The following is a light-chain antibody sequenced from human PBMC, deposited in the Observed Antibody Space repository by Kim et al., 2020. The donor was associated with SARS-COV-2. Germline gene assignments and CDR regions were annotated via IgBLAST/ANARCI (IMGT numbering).Light chain of an antibody. V-gene: IGKV1-27*01. Sequence: ASVGHRVTITCRASQGISNYVAWYQQKPGKVPKLLLYGVSALQSGVPSRFRGSGSETDFTLTISSLRPEDVATYYCQKYNGAPWAFGQGTKVDIK. CDR2: GVS. J-gene: IGKJ1*01. CDR1: QGISNY. CDR3: QKYNGAPWA.